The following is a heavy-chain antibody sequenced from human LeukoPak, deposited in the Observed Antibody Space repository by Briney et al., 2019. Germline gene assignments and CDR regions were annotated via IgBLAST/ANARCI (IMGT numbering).Heavy chain of an antibody. CDR1: GGSISGYY. CDR3: ARVTYDSSGYYGPSRAFDI. V-gene: IGHV4-59*01. J-gene: IGHJ3*02. CDR2: IYYSGST. Sequence: PSETLSLTCTVSGGSISGYYWSWIRQPPGRGLEWIGYIYYSGSTNYNPSLKSRVTISVDTSKNQFSLKLSSVTAADTAVYYCARVTYDSSGYYGPSRAFDIWGQGTMVTVSS. D-gene: IGHD3-22*01.